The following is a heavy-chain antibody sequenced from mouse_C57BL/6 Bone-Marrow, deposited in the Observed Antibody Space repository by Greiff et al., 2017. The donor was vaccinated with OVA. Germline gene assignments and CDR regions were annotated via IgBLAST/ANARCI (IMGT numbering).Heavy chain of an antibody. CDR2: IHPNSGST. CDR3: AREYFSGSSYVF. Sequence: QVQLQQPGAELVKPGASVKLSCKASGYTFTSYWMHWVKQRPGQGLEWIGMIHPNSGSTNYNEKFKSKATLTVDKSSSTAYMQLSSLKSEDSAVXYCAREYFSGSSYVFWSQGTLVTLSA. V-gene: IGHV1-64*01. J-gene: IGHJ3*01. CDR1: GYTFTSYW. D-gene: IGHD1-1*01.